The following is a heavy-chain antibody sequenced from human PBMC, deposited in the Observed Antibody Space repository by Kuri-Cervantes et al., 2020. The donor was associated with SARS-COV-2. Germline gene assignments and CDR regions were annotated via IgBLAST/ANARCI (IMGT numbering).Heavy chain of an antibody. CDR2: IYYSGST. J-gene: IGHJ4*02. D-gene: IGHD6-19*01. CDR1: GGSFSGYY. CDR3: ARTNKQWRGYFDY. Sequence: GSLRLSCAVYGGSFSGYYWGWIRQPPGKGLEWIGSIYYSGSTYYNPSLKSRVTISVDTSKNQFSLKLSSVTAADTAVYYCARTNKQWRGYFDYWGQGTLVTVSS. V-gene: IGHV4-39*01.